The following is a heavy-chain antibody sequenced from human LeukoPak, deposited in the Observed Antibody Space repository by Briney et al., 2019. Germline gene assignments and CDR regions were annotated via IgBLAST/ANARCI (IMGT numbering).Heavy chain of an antibody. CDR2: INPNSGGT. CDR3: ARGLNRWRSGTDFDY. D-gene: IGHD3-10*01. Sequence: ASVKVSCKAAGGTFSSYAISWVRQDPGQGLEWMGWINPNSGGTNYAQKFQGRVTMTRDTSISTAYMELSRLRSDDTAVYYCARGLNRWRSGTDFDYWGQGTLVTVSS. V-gene: IGHV1-2*02. J-gene: IGHJ4*02. CDR1: GGTFSSYA.